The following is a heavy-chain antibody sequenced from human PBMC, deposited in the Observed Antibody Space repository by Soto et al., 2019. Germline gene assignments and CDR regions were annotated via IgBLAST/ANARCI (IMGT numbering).Heavy chain of an antibody. CDR2: INTGNGNT. Sequence: GASVKVSCKASGYTFTRYAMHWVRQAPGQRLEWMGWINTGNGNTKYSQKFQGILTITRDTSATTAYMELSSLRAEDTAVYYCATGRSGVDGSGSWPFGRLYYFALDVWGQGTPVTVSS. CDR3: ATGRSGVDGSGSWPFGRLYYFALDV. V-gene: IGHV1-3*04. D-gene: IGHD3-10*01. J-gene: IGHJ6*02. CDR1: GYTFTRYA.